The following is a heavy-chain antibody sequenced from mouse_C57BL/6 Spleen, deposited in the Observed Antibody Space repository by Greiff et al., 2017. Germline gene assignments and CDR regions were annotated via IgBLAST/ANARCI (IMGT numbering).Heavy chain of an antibody. CDR1: GFTFSDYG. CDR3: ATLTGTGYFDV. CDR2: ISSGSSTI. V-gene: IGHV5-17*01. D-gene: IGHD4-1*01. Sequence: EVKLVESGGGLVKPGGSLKLSCAASGFTFSDYGMHWVRQAPEKGLEWVAYISSGSSTIYYADTVKGRFTISRDNAKNTLFLQMTSLRSEDTAMYYCATLTGTGYFDVWGTGTTVTVSS. J-gene: IGHJ1*03.